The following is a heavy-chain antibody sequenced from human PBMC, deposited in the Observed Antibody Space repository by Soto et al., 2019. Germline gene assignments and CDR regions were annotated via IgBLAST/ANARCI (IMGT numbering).Heavy chain of an antibody. CDR1: GGSFSGYY. D-gene: IGHD3-3*01. J-gene: IGHJ6*02. V-gene: IGHV4-34*01. Sequence: PSETLSLTCAVYGGSFSGYYWSWIRQPPGKGLEWIGEINHSGSTNYNPSLKSRVTISVDTSKNQFSLKLSSVTAADTAVYYCARGVRFLSWYYYYGMDVWGQGTTVTVS. CDR3: ARGVRFLSWYYYYGMDV. CDR2: INHSGST.